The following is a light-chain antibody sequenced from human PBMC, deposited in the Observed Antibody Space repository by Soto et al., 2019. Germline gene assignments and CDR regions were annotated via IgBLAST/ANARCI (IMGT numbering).Light chain of an antibody. J-gene: IGKJ3*01. CDR3: QQYNTYPAT. CDR2: KAS. V-gene: IGKV1-5*03. CDR1: QSISSW. Sequence: DIQMTQSPSTLSASVGDSVIITCRASQSISSWLDWYQQKPGKAPKLLIYKASSLESGVPSRFSGSGSGTEFALTISSLQPDDFATYYCQQYNTYPATFGPGTKVDI.